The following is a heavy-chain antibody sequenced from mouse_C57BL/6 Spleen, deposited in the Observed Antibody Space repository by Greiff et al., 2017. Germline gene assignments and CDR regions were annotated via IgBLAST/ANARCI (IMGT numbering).Heavy chain of an antibody. V-gene: IGHV1-53*01. Sequence: QVQLQQPGTELVKPGASVKLSCKASGYTFTSYWMHWVQQRPGQGLEWIGNINPSNGGTNYNEKFKSKATLTVDKSSSTSYMQLSSLTSEDSAVYYCARSDDGYYALYAMDYWGQGTSVTVSS. D-gene: IGHD2-3*01. J-gene: IGHJ4*01. CDR1: GYTFTSYW. CDR3: ARSDDGYYALYAMDY. CDR2: INPSNGGT.